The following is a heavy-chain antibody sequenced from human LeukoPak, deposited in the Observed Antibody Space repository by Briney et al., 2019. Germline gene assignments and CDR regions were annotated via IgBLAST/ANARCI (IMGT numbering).Heavy chain of an antibody. Sequence: ASVKVSCKASGYTFTGYYMHWVRQAPGQGLEWMGWINPNSGGTNYAQKFQGRVTMTRDTSISTAYMELSRLRSDDTAVYYCASILETTAGYRSSMSDYWGQGTLVTVSS. CDR3: ASILETTAGYRSSMSDY. J-gene: IGHJ4*02. CDR2: INPNSGGT. V-gene: IGHV1-2*02. CDR1: GYTFTGYY. D-gene: IGHD2/OR15-2a*01.